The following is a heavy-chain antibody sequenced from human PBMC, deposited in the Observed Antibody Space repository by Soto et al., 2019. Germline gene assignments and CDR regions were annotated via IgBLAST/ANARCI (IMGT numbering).Heavy chain of an antibody. CDR2: IIPLLGIA. D-gene: IGHD6-13*01. J-gene: IGHJ4*02. CDR1: AGTFSGSA. Sequence: QVQLVQSGAEVRKPGSSVKVSCRASAGTFSGSAFSWVRQAPGQGLEWMGRIIPLLGIANSAQRFQGRVTITADNSTRTAYMELSSLTFEDTAVYFCAISLQQLGYFDKWGQGPLVTVSS. V-gene: IGHV1-69*02. CDR3: AISLQQLGYFDK.